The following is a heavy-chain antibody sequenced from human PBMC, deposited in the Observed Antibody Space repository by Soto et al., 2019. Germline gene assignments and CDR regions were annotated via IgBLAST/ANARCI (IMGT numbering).Heavy chain of an antibody. D-gene: IGHD3-3*01. CDR1: GGSISSYY. CDR3: AXVXFGRGNWFDP. J-gene: IGHJ5*02. V-gene: IGHV4-59*01. CDR2: IYYSGST. Sequence: SETLSLTCTVSGGSISSYYWSWIRQPPGKGLEWIGYIYYSGSTNYNPSLKSRVTISVDTSKNQFSLKLSSVTAADTAVYYCAXVXFGRGNWFDPWGQGTLVTVSS.